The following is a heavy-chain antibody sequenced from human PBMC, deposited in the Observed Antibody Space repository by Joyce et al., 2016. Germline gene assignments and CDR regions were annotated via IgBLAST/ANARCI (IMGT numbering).Heavy chain of an antibody. J-gene: IGHJ4*02. CDR2: ISYDGVYK. D-gene: IGHD6-25*01. Sequence: QVQLVESGGGVVQPGRSLRLSCTASGLTLSNYGVHGVRQAPGKGLEWVAVISYDGVYKYYSDSVKGRFTISRDKSRDTLFLEMNSLRAEDTAVYYCAKILTAGYSSGWFLDYWGQGTLVTVSS. CDR1: GLTLSNYG. V-gene: IGHV3-30*18. CDR3: AKILTAGYSSGWFLDY.